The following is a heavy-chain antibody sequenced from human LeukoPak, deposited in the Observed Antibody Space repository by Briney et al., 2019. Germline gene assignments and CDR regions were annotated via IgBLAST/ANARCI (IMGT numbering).Heavy chain of an antibody. CDR2: ISPTGSST. CDR3: AREESGGYFDY. J-gene: IGHJ4*02. V-gene: IGHV1-46*01. CDR1: GFTFTNYY. D-gene: IGHD2-8*02. Sequence: ASVKVSCKASGFTFTNYYMHWGRHAPGQGLEWMGLISPTGSSTNYAQKFRGRVTMTRDTSTTTVYMELSSLRSEDTAVYYCAREESGGYFDYWGQGTLVTVSS.